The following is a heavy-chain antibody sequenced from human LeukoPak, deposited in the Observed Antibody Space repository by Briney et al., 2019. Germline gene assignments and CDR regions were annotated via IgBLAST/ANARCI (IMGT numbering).Heavy chain of an antibody. D-gene: IGHD6-19*01. CDR1: GFTFSAYA. CDR2: ISGSGDIT. J-gene: IGHJ4*02. CDR3: ARERTGWYFDY. V-gene: IGHV3-23*01. Sequence: PGGSLRLSCAASGFTFSAYAMTWVRQAPGKGLDWVSGISGSGDITEYAESVKGRFTISRDNFQNMLHLEMNSLRAEDTAVYYCARERTGWYFDYWGQGTLVTVSS.